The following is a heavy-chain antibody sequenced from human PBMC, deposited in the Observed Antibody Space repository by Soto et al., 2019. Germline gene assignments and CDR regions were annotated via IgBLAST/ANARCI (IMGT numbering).Heavy chain of an antibody. Sequence: QVQLVESGGNVVQPGRSLRLSYAASGFSFSSHGMHWVRQAPGKGLEWVAHLWAGGNIRYYAYSVKGRFTISSDHSKNTLYLQMDSLGAEDTAVYYCARDAQHLANYGMDVWGQGTTVTVSS. V-gene: IGHV3-33*01. D-gene: IGHD3-3*02. J-gene: IGHJ6*02. CDR3: ARDAQHLANYGMDV. CDR1: GFSFSSHG. CDR2: LWAGGNIR.